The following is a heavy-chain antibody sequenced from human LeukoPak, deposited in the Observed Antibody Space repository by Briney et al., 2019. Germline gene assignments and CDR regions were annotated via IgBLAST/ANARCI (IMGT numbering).Heavy chain of an antibody. CDR3: ARDRGIGGSSTSYDY. D-gene: IGHD2-2*01. V-gene: IGHV3-7*01. J-gene: IGHJ4*02. CDR1: GFTFSTSW. CDR2: IDKHGSGK. Sequence: GGSLRLSCVASGFTFSTSWVTWVRQAPGKGLEWVANIDKHGSGKYYVDSVKGRFAISRDNAKNSLYLQMNSLRAEDTAVYYCARDRGIGGSSTSYDYWGQGTLVTVSS.